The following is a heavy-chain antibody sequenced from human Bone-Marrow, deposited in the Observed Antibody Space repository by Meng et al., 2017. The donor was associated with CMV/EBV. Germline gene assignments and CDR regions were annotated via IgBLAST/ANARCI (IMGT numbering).Heavy chain of an antibody. Sequence: ASVKVSCKASGYTFTSYDINWVRQATGQGLEWMGWMNPNSGNTGYAQKFQGRVTMTRNTSISTAYMELSSLRSEDTVVYYRARAAWELLLGFDYRGQGPLVTVS. V-gene: IGHV1-8*01. D-gene: IGHD1-26*01. CDR2: MNPNSGNT. CDR1: GYTFTSYD. J-gene: IGHJ4*02. CDR3: ARAAWELLLGFDY.